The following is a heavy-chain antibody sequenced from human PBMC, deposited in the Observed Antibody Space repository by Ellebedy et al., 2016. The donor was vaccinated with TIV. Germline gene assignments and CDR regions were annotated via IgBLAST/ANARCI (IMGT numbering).Heavy chain of an antibody. D-gene: IGHD4-11*01. Sequence: ASVKVSXKATRYTFSDYPLHWVRQAPGQGPEWMGWSNPNSGGTNYAQKFQDRVTLTRDTSINTAYMELIRLRSDDTAVYYCAREERGQQLNLKYWGQGALVTVSS. V-gene: IGHV1-2*02. CDR1: RYTFSDYP. CDR2: SNPNSGGT. J-gene: IGHJ4*02. CDR3: AREERGQQLNLKY.